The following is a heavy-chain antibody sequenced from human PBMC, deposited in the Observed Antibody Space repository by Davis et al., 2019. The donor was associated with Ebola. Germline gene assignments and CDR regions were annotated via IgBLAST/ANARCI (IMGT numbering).Heavy chain of an antibody. Sequence: GGSLRLSCAASGFTFSSYAMHWVRQAPGKGLEYVSAISSNGGSTYYANSVKGRFTISRDNSKNTLYLQMGSLRAEDMAVYYCARVGYSYGYEYWGQGTLVTVSS. CDR2: ISSNGGST. CDR1: GFTFSSYA. D-gene: IGHD5-18*01. CDR3: ARVGYSYGYEY. V-gene: IGHV3-64*01. J-gene: IGHJ4*02.